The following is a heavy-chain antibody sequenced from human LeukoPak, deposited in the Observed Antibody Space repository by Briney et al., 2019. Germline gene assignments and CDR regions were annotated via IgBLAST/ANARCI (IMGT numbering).Heavy chain of an antibody. CDR1: GASISSYY. CDR3: ARVNGGGRSTPKFDS. J-gene: IGHJ4*02. D-gene: IGHD3-10*01. CDR2: IYSSRS. Sequence: PSETLSLTCTVSGASISSYYWSWIRQPAGKGLEWIGRIYSSRSIYNPSLKSRVTMSVDTSKNQFSLKLSSVTAADTAVYYCARVNGGGRSTPKFDSWGQGTLATVSS. V-gene: IGHV4-4*07.